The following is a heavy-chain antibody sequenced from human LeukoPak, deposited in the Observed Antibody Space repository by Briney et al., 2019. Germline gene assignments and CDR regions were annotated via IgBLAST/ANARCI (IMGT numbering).Heavy chain of an antibody. CDR2: IYSGGNT. Sequence: GGSLRLSCAASGFTVSSNYMSWVRQAPGKGLEWVSVIYSGGNTYYADSVKGRFTISRDNSKNTLYLQMNSLRAEDTAVYYCARDMGSYGVDYWGQGTLVSVST. CDR3: ARDMGSYGVDY. CDR1: GFTVSSNY. J-gene: IGHJ4*02. V-gene: IGHV3-53*01. D-gene: IGHD1-26*01.